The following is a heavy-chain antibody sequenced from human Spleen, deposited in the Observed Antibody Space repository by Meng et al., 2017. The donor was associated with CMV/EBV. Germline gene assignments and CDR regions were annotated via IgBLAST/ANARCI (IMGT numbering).Heavy chain of an antibody. CDR2: IIPIFGTA. V-gene: IGHV1-69*01. J-gene: IGHJ4*02. CDR3: ARGFGWELLPFGY. D-gene: IGHD1-26*01. CDR1: GGTVRSYA. Sequence: VQVGAEVNNPGASLNVSCKASGGTVRSYAIRLGRQAPGPGLEWKGGIIPIFGTANYAQKFQGRVTITADESTSTAYMELSSLRSEDTAVYYCARGFGWELLPFGYWGQGTLVTASS.